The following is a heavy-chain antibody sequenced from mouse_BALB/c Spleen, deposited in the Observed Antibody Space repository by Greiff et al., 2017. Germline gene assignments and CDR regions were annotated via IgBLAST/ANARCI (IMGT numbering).Heavy chain of an antibody. CDR2: ISDGGSYT. J-gene: IGHJ3*01. V-gene: IGHV5-4*02. CDR1: GFTFSDYY. D-gene: IGHD1-1*01. Sequence: EVHLVESGGGLVKPGGSLKLSCAASGFTFSDYYMYWVRQTPEKRLEWVATISDGGSYTYYPDSVKGRFTISRDNAKNNLYLQMSSLKSEDTAMYYCARNYGSRAWFAYWGQGTLVTVSA. CDR3: ARNYGSRAWFAY.